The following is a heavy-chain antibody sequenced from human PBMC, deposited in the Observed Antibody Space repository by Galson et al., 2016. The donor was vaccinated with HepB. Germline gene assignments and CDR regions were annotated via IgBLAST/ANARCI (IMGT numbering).Heavy chain of an antibody. V-gene: IGHV4-34*01. J-gene: IGHJ4*02. CDR1: GVPLNEYY. Sequence: ETLSLTCVVDGVPLNEYYWNWIRPFPGKGLEWIGEVRHVGAPTSNPSLESRVTISIDTSKKQFSRHLTSLTAADTASYYCALYLGNPLGDYWGQGTPVTVSS. CDR2: VRHVGAP. D-gene: IGHD3-16*01. CDR3: ALYLGNPLGDY.